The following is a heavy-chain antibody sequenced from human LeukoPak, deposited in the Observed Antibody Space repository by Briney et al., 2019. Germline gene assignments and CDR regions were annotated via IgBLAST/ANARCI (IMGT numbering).Heavy chain of an antibody. CDR1: GFTFSSYA. J-gene: IGHJ4*02. D-gene: IGHD4-11*01. Sequence: PGGSLRLSCAASGFTFSSYAMHWVRQAPGKGLEYVSAISSNGGSTYYANSVKGRFTISRDNSKNTLYLQMGSLRAEDMAVYYCARVGYSNPYFDYWGQGTLVTVSS. CDR2: ISSNGGST. CDR3: ARVGYSNPYFDY. V-gene: IGHV3-64*01.